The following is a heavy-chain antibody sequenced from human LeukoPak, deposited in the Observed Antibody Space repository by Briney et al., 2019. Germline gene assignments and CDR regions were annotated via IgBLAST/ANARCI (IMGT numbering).Heavy chain of an antibody. J-gene: IGHJ2*01. CDR1: GFTFSSYD. CDR3: ARAAYSSTWYSRYFDL. D-gene: IGHD6-13*01. CDR2: IGTAGEI. V-gene: IGHV3-13*01. Sequence: GGSLRLSCAASGFTFSSYDIHWVRQATGKGLEWVSGIGTAGEIYYPGSVKGRFTISRENAKNSLYLQINSLRAGDTAVYYCARAAYSSTWYSRYFDLWGRGTLVTVSS.